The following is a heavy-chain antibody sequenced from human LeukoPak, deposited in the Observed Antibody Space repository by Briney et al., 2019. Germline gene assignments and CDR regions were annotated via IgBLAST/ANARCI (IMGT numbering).Heavy chain of an antibody. CDR1: GLTFSIHW. D-gene: IGHD3-22*01. CDR2: ISSSGSFI. J-gene: IGHJ4*02. CDR3: ARETHYDSSGYHNDY. Sequence: PGGSLRLSCAASGLTFSIHWMSWIRQAPGKGLEWVSYISSSGSFIYYADSAKGRFTISRDNAKNSLYLQMNSLRAEDTAVYYCARETHYDSSGYHNDYWGQGTLVTVSS. V-gene: IGHV3-11*04.